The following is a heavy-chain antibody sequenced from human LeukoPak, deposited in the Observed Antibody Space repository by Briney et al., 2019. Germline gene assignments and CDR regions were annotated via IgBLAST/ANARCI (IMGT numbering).Heavy chain of an antibody. J-gene: IGHJ4*02. CDR3: ARHRVYGYYFDY. CDR2: INTDGSST. D-gene: IGHD3-10*01. CDR1: GFTFSSYW. V-gene: IGHV3-74*01. Sequence: GGPLRLSCAASGFTFSSYWMHWVRQAPGKGLVWVSRINTDGSSTSYADSVKGRFTISRDNAKNTLYLQMSSLGAEDTAVYYCARHRVYGYYFDYWGQGTLVTVSS.